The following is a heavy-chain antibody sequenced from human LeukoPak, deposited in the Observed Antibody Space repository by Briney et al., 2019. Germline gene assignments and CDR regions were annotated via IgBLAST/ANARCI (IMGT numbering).Heavy chain of an antibody. CDR3: ARDAYYGAVPIDY. Sequence: GASVTVSCKASGYTFTGYYMHWVRQPPGQGVGWVGWINPNSGGTNYAQKSQGRVTMTRDTSISTAYMELSRLRSDDTAVYYCARDAYYGAVPIDYWGQGTLVTVSS. D-gene: IGHD3-3*01. J-gene: IGHJ4*02. CDR2: INPNSGGT. V-gene: IGHV1-2*02. CDR1: GYTFTGYY.